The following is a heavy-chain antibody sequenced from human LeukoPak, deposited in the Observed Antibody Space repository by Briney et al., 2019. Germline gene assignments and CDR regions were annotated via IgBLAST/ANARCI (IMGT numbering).Heavy chain of an antibody. J-gene: IGHJ4*02. CDR3: ARENTLVRGTRNPFDY. D-gene: IGHD3-10*01. CDR2: TYYRSKWYN. Sequence: SQTLSLTCAISGDSVSTNSAAWNWIRQSPSRGLEWLGRTYYRSKWYNNYAVSVKSRITINPDTSKNQFSLQLNSVTPEDTAVYYCARENTLVRGTRNPFDYWGRGTLVTVSS. CDR1: GDSVSTNSAA. V-gene: IGHV6-1*01.